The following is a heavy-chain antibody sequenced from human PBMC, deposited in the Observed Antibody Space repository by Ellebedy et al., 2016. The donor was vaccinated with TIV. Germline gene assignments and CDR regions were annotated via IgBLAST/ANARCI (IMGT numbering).Heavy chain of an antibody. Sequence: SETLSLTCTVSGGSISSSTYYWGWIRQPPGKGLEWIGSIYYSGSTNYNPSLKCRVTISVDTSKNQFSLKLSSVTAADTAVYYCARDHYWNDAFDIWGQGTMVTVSS. CDR1: GGSISSSTYY. CDR3: ARDHYWNDAFDI. V-gene: IGHV4-39*07. D-gene: IGHD1-1*01. CDR2: IYYSGST. J-gene: IGHJ3*02.